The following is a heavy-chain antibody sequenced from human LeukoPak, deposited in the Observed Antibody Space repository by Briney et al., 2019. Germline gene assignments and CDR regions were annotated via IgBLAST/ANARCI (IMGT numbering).Heavy chain of an antibody. CDR1: GGSFSGYY. CDR2: INHSGST. CDR3: AREDTVAGPRDWFDP. D-gene: IGHD6-19*01. Sequence: PSETLSLTCAVYGGSFSGYYWSWIRQPPGKGLEWIGEINHSGSTNYNPSLKSRVTISVDTSKNRFSLKLSSVTAADTAVYYCAREDTVAGPRDWFDPWGQGTLVTVSS. V-gene: IGHV4-34*01. J-gene: IGHJ5*02.